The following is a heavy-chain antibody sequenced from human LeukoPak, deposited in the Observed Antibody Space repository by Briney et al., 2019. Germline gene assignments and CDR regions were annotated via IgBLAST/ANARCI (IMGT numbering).Heavy chain of an antibody. J-gene: IGHJ1*01. V-gene: IGHV3-23*01. Sequence: PGGSLRLSCAASGFTFSNFAMSWVRQAPGKGLEWVSSVSGYGGDTYYTDSVKGRFAISRDNSKNTLYLQMNSLRAEDTAVYYCAKNRGDYDPEYFQHWGQGTLVTVSS. D-gene: IGHD4-17*01. CDR3: AKNRGDYDPEYFQH. CDR2: VSGYGGDT. CDR1: GFTFSNFA.